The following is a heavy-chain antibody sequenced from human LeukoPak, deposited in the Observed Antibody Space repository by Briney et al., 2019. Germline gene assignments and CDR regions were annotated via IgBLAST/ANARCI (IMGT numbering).Heavy chain of an antibody. V-gene: IGHV4-39*07. Sequence: SETLSLTCTVSGDSIRSNNYYWGWIRQPPGKGLEWIGSIYDTGSTFYNPSLKSRVTISVDTSKNQFSLKLSSVTAADTAVYYCARGGAAAGTRGPYFDYWGQGTLVTVSS. CDR1: GDSIRSNNYY. D-gene: IGHD6-13*01. CDR3: ARGGAAAGTRGPYFDY. CDR2: IYDTGST. J-gene: IGHJ4*02.